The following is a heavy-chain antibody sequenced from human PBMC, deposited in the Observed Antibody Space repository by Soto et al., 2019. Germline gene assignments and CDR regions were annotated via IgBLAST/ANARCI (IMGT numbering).Heavy chain of an antibody. D-gene: IGHD2-21*01. V-gene: IGHV4-30-4*01. Sequence: PSETLSLTCTVSGGSISSGDYYWGWILQPPGKGLEWIGYIYYSGSTYYNPSLKSRVTISVDTSKNQFSLKLSSVTAADTAVYYCAREKRGIPDAFDIWGQGTMVTVSS. CDR1: GGSISSGDYY. CDR3: AREKRGIPDAFDI. J-gene: IGHJ3*02. CDR2: IYYSGST.